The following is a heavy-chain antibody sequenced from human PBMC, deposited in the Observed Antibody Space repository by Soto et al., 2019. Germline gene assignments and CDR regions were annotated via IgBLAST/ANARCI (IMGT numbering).Heavy chain of an antibody. D-gene: IGHD3-9*01. J-gene: IGHJ4*02. CDR1: GYTFTTYG. V-gene: IGHV1-18*01. CDR2: ISAYNGNT. CDR3: ARDPMTGYLQFDY. Sequence: QVQLVQSGAEVKKPGASVKVSCKASGYTFTTYGISWVRQAPGQGLEWMGWISAYNGNTNYAQKLLGRVTMTTDTSTSPAYMELRSLRSYDTAVYYCARDPMTGYLQFDYWGQGTLVTVSS.